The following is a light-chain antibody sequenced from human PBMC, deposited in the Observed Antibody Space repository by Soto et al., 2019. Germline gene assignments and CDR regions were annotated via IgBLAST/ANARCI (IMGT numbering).Light chain of an antibody. CDR1: QSVSSSY. V-gene: IGKV3D-15*01. Sequence: IVLTQSPGTMSLSPGERATLSCRASQSVSSSYLASYEQGPGQAPSLLIYGASRRATGIPDRFSGSGSGTEFILTISSLQSEDSAVYYCHQYNYWPPETFGQGTKVDIK. CDR2: GAS. CDR3: HQYNYWPPET. J-gene: IGKJ1*01.